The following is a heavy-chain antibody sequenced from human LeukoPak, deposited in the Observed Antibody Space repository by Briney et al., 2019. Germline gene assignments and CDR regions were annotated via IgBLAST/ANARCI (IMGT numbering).Heavy chain of an antibody. V-gene: IGHV3-7*03. Sequence: GGSLRLSCAASGFIFGKYWMSWVRQAPGKGLEWVANIKLDGSEKNYVDSVKGRFTISRDNTKNSLYLQMNGLRAEDTAVYYCARDHLPLAYCGGDCYRTPDYWGQGTLVTVSS. CDR2: IKLDGSEK. CDR1: GFIFGKYW. CDR3: ARDHLPLAYCGGDCYRTPDY. D-gene: IGHD2-21*02. J-gene: IGHJ4*02.